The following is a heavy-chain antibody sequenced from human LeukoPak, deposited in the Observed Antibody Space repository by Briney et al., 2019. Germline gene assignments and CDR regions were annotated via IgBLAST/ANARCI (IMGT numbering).Heavy chain of an antibody. D-gene: IGHD3-22*01. CDR1: GYSFISYW. CDR2: IYPGDSDT. J-gene: IGHJ4*02. CDR3: ARGPYDSSGYPIPFDY. V-gene: IGHV5-51*01. Sequence: GESLKISCKGSGYSFISYWIGWVRQMPGKGLEWMGIIYPGDSDTRYSPSFQGQVTISADKSISTAYLQWSSLKASDTAMYYCARGPYDSSGYPIPFDYWGQGTLVTVSS.